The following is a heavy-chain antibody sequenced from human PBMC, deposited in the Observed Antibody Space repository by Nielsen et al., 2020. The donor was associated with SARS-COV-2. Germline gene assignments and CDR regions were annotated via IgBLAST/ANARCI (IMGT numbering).Heavy chain of an antibody. CDR1: GFTFSSYA. D-gene: IGHD4-23*01. CDR2: ISGSGGST. V-gene: IGHV3-23*01. J-gene: IGHJ6*02. CDR3: AKYHYGGQVHYGMDV. Sequence: GSLRLSCAASGFTFSSYAMSWVRQAPGKGLEWVSAISGSGGSTYYADSVKGRFTISRDNAKNSLYLQMNSLRAEDTALYYWAKYHYGGQVHYGMDVWGQGTTVTVSS.